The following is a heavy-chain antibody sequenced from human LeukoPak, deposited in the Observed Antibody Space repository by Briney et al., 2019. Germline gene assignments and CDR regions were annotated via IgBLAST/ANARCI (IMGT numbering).Heavy chain of an antibody. CDR1: GYTFTGYY. CDR3: AIDSSGYYYFDY. D-gene: IGHD3-22*01. CDR2: INPNSGGT. Sequence: ALVKVSCKASGYTFTGYYLHWVRQAPGQGLEWMGRINPNSGGTNYAQKFQGRVTMTRDTSISTAYMELSRLRSDDTAVYYCAIDSSGYYYFDYWGQVTLVTVSS. V-gene: IGHV1-2*06. J-gene: IGHJ4*02.